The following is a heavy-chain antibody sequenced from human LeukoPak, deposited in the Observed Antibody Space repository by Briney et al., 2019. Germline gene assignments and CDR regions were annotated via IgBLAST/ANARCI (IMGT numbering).Heavy chain of an antibody. Sequence: GGSPRLSCAASGFTFSSYNMNWVRQAPGKGLEWVSYISSSSSTIYYADSVKGRFTISRDNAKNSLYLQMNSLRDEDTAVYYCARGELEPLDYWGQGTLVTVSS. CDR3: ARGELEPLDY. CDR1: GFTFSSYN. J-gene: IGHJ4*02. V-gene: IGHV3-48*02. CDR2: ISSSSSTI. D-gene: IGHD1-14*01.